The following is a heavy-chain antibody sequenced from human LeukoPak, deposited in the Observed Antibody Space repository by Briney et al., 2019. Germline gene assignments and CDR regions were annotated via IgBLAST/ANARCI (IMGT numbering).Heavy chain of an antibody. CDR3: ARGLWFGDENPPYFDY. Sequence: SETLSLTCTVSGGSISSYCWSWIRQPPGKGLEWIGYIYYSGSTNYNPSLKSRVTISVDTSRNQFSLKLSSVTAADTAVYYCARGLWFGDENPPYFDYWGQGILVTVSS. CDR1: GGSISSYC. CDR2: IYYSGST. V-gene: IGHV4-59*08. J-gene: IGHJ4*02. D-gene: IGHD3-10*01.